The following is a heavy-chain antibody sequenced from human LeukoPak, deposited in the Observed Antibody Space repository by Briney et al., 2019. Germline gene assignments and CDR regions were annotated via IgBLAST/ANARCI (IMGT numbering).Heavy chain of an antibody. D-gene: IGHD3-10*01. J-gene: IGHJ5*02. CDR1: GFTFSSYW. Sequence: GGSLRLSCATSGFTFSSYWMSWVRPAPGKGLEWVANIKQDGSEKYYVDSVKGRFTISRDSAKNSLYLQMNSLRAEDTAVYYCARRGPPRTMLRGVKSGWFDPWGQGTLVTVSS. V-gene: IGHV3-7*01. CDR2: IKQDGSEK. CDR3: ARRGPPRTMLRGVKSGWFDP.